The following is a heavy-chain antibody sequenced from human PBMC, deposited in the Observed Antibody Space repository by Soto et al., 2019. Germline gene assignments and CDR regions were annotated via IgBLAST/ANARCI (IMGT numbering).Heavy chain of an antibody. V-gene: IGHV3-23*01. CDR3: AKDLRLRYFDWSFDY. D-gene: IGHD3-9*01. CDR2: ISGSGGST. Sequence: PGGSLRLSCAASGFTFSSDAMSWVRQAPGKGLEWVSAISGSGGSTYYADAVKGRFTISRDNSKNTLYLQMNSLRAEDTAVYYCAKDLRLRYFDWSFDYWGQGTLVTVSS. CDR1: GFTFSSDA. J-gene: IGHJ4*02.